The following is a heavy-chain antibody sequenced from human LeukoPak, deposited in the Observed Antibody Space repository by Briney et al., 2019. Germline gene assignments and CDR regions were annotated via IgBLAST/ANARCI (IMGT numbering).Heavy chain of an antibody. J-gene: IGHJ4*02. CDR2: IYYSGSA. CDR1: GGSISSSSYY. CDR3: ARLSGSYYSDFDY. V-gene: IGHV4-39*01. D-gene: IGHD1-26*01. Sequence: SETLSLTCTVSGGSISSSSYYWGWIRQPPGKGLEWIGSIYYSGSAYYNPSLKSRVTICVDTSKNQFSLKLSSVTAADTAVYYCARLSGSYYSDFDYWGQGTLVTVSS.